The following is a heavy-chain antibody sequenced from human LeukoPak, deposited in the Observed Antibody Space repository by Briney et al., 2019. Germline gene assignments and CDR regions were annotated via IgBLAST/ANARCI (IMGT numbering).Heavy chain of an antibody. CDR1: GYTFTSYD. Sequence: ASVKVSCKTSGYTFTSYDINWVRQATGQGLEWMGWMNPNSGNTAYAPKFQGRVTMTRDTYISTAYMELSSLRSEDTAVYYCARGGTLVQGITVLYGMDVWGQGTTVTVSS. J-gene: IGHJ6*02. CDR3: ARGGTLVQGITVLYGMDV. D-gene: IGHD3-10*01. CDR2: MNPNSGNT. V-gene: IGHV1-8*01.